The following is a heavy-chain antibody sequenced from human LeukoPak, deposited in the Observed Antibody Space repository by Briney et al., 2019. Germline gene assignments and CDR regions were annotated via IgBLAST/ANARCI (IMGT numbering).Heavy chain of an antibody. J-gene: IGHJ4*02. CDR2: ITSSGSTI. Sequence: GGSLRLSCAASGFAFSSYSMNWVRQAPGKGLEWVSYITSSGSTIYYTDSVRGRFTISRDNAKNSLYLQMNSLRAEDTAVYYCARGGGGSYEADYWGQGTLVTVSS. CDR3: ARGGGGSYEADY. V-gene: IGHV3-48*04. CDR1: GFAFSSYS. D-gene: IGHD3-16*01.